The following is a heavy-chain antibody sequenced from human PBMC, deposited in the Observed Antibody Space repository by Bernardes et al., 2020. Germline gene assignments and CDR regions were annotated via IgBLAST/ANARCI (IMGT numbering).Heavy chain of an antibody. V-gene: IGHV3-23*01. D-gene: IGHD3-16*02. Sequence: GGSLRLSCAASGFTFSNYAMSWVRQAPGKGLEWVSGISGSGGSTYNADSVKGRFTISRDNSKKTLYLQMNSLRAEDTAVYHCAKGGPTSEYTGNYVWGSHRYSMERYYYMDVWGKGTTVTVSS. CDR2: ISGSGGST. CDR1: GFTFSNYA. CDR3: AKGGPTSEYTGNYVWGSHRYSMERYYYMDV. J-gene: IGHJ6*03.